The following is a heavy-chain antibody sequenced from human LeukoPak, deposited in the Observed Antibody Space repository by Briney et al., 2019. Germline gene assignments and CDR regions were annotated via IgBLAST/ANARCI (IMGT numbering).Heavy chain of an antibody. J-gene: IGHJ4*02. CDR2: IYTSGVT. CDR3: ARGGDSGCDY. D-gene: IGHD5-12*01. Sequence: SETLSPTCTVSGGSVSSDYWSWIRQPAGKGLEWIGRIYTSGVTDYNPSLKSRVTMSVDTSKNQFSLNLSSVTAADTAVYYCARGGDSGCDYWGQGILVTVSS. CDR1: GGSVSSDY. V-gene: IGHV4-4*07.